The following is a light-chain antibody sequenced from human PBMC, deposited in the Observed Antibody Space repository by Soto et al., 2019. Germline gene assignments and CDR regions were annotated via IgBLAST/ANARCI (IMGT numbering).Light chain of an antibody. CDR3: CSYAGTYTLWL. Sequence: QSVLTQPRSVSGSPGQSVTISCTGASSDVGGYDFVSWYQQYPGKAPKLVIYDVNKRPSGVPDRFSGSKSGNTASLTISWLQAEDEVDYYCCSYAGTYTLWLFGGWTKVTVL. CDR1: SSDVGGYDF. J-gene: IGLJ3*02. V-gene: IGLV2-11*01. CDR2: DVN.